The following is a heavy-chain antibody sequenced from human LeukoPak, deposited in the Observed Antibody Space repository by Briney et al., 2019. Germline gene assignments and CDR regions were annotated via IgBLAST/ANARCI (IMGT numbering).Heavy chain of an antibody. CDR3: ARGELTRGLGLDYYYYGMDV. Sequence: ASVKVSCKASGYTFTGYYMHWVRQAPGQGLEWMGWINPNSGGTNYAQKFQGWVTMTRDTSISTAYMELSRLRSDDTVVYYCARGELTRGLGLDYYYYGMDVWGQGTTVTVSS. CDR2: INPNSGGT. J-gene: IGHJ6*02. D-gene: IGHD3-10*01. CDR1: GYTFTGYY. V-gene: IGHV1-2*04.